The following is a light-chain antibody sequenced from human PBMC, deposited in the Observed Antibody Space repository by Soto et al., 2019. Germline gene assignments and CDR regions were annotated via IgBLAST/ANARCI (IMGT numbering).Light chain of an antibody. CDR2: WAS. V-gene: IGKV4-1*01. CDR3: QQYYSTPIT. Sequence: DIVMTQSPDSLAVSLGERATINCKSSQSVLHSSNNKNYLAWYQQKPGQPPKLLIYWASTRESGVPDRFSGSESGTDFTLAISSLRAEDVAVYYCQQYYSTPITFGPGTKVDIK. CDR1: QSVLHSSNNKNY. J-gene: IGKJ3*01.